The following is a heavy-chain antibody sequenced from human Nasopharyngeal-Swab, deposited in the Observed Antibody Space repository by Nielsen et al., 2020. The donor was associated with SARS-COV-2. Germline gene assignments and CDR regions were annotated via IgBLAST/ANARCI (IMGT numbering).Heavy chain of an antibody. J-gene: IGHJ3*02. D-gene: IGHD2-21*02. CDR2: IYHSGST. Sequence: SETLSLTCTVSGGSISSSSYYWGWIRQPPGKGLEWIGSIYHSGSTYYNPSLKSRVTISVDRSKNQFSLKLSSVTAADTAVYYCARGGFVVVTASYAFDIWGQGTMVTVSS. CDR3: ARGGFVVVTASYAFDI. CDR1: GGSISSSSYY. V-gene: IGHV4-39*07.